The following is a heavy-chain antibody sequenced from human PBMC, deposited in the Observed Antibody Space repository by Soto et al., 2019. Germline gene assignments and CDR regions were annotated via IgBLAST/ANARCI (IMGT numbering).Heavy chain of an antibody. D-gene: IGHD3-22*01. J-gene: IGHJ6*02. V-gene: IGHV1-69*13. CDR1: GGTFSSYA. Sequence: GASVKVSCKASGGTFSSYAVSWVRQAPGQGLEWMGGIIPIFGTANYAQKFQGRVTITADESTSTAYMELSSLRSEDTAVYYCARRDSSGYRYYYYGMDVWGQGTTVTVSS. CDR2: IIPIFGTA. CDR3: ARRDSSGYRYYYYGMDV.